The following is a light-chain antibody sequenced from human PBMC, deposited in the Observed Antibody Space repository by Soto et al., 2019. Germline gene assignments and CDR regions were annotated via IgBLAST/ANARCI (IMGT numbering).Light chain of an antibody. CDR2: DVS. Sequence: QSVLTQPASVSGSPGQSITISCTGTSSDVGGYNYVFWYQQHPGKAPKLMIYDVSNRPSGVSNRFSGSKSGNTASLTISGLQAEDEADYYCSSYTSSSSYVFATGTKLTVL. J-gene: IGLJ1*01. V-gene: IGLV2-14*01. CDR3: SSYTSSSSYV. CDR1: SSDVGGYNY.